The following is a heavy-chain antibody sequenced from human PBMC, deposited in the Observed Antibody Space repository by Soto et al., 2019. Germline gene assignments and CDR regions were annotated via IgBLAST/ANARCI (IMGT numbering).Heavy chain of an antibody. CDR2: INAGNGNT. J-gene: IGHJ6*02. CDR3: ASTRSPVCSGGSCYFSGMDV. D-gene: IGHD2-15*01. Sequence: QVQLVQSGAEVKKPGASVKVSCKASGYTFTSYAMHWVRKAPGQRLEWMGWINAGNGNTKYSQKFQCRVTITRDTSASTAYMELSSLRSEDTAVYYCASTRSPVCSGGSCYFSGMDVWGQGTTVTVSS. CDR1: GYTFTSYA. V-gene: IGHV1-3*01.